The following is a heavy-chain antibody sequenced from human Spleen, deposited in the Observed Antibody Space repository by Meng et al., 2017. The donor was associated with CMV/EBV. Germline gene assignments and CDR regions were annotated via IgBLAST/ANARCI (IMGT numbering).Heavy chain of an antibody. D-gene: IGHD7-27*01. V-gene: IGHV1-2*02. J-gene: IGHJ4*02. Sequence: ASVKVSCKASGYTLTGYNIHWVRQAPGQGLEWMGWIHPHRGDTNYAQQFQGRVTLTRDTSINTGYMELTRLTSDDTAVYYCARDNNWGPDYWGQGTLVTVSS. CDR2: IHPHRGDT. CDR1: GYTLTGYN. CDR3: ARDNNWGPDY.